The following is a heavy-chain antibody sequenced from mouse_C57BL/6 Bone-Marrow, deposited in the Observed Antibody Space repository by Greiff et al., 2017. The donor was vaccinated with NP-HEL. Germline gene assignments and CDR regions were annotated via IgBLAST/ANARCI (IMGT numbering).Heavy chain of an antibody. Sequence: VKLQQPGAELVKPGASVKMSCKASGYTFTSYWITWVKQRPGQGLEWIGDIYPGSGSTNYNEKFKSKATLTVDTSSSTAYMQLSSLTSEDSAVYYCARATTVVAYYFDYWGQGTTLTVSS. J-gene: IGHJ2*01. CDR3: ARATTVVAYYFDY. V-gene: IGHV1-55*01. D-gene: IGHD1-1*01. CDR2: IYPGSGST. CDR1: GYTFTSYW.